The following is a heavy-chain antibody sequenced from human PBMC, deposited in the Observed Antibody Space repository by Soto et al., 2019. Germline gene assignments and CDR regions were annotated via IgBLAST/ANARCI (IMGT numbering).Heavy chain of an antibody. CDR2: IYASGTT. CDR3: ARESRSELGTVEY. CDR1: GATISNYY. Sequence: QVRLQESGPGLVKPSETLSLTCTVSGATISNYYWSWIRQPAGKGLECLGRIYASGTTTYNPSLRSRVTTSVDTSKKQFSLNLNSVTAADTAVYYCARESRSELGTVEYWGQGTLVTVSS. V-gene: IGHV4-4*07. J-gene: IGHJ4*02. D-gene: IGHD1-1*01.